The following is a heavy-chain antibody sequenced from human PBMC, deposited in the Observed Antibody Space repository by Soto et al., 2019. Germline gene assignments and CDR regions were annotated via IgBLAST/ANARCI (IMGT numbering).Heavy chain of an antibody. CDR3: ARSIYYYDSSGYSDY. D-gene: IGHD3-22*01. CDR2: IYYSGST. J-gene: IGHJ4*02. Sequence: SETLSLTCTVSGGSISSGDYYWSWIRQPPGKGLEWIGYIYYSGSTYYNPSLKSRVTISVDTSKNQFSLKLSSVTAADTAVYYCARSIYYYDSSGYSDYWGQGTLVTVSS. V-gene: IGHV4-30-4*01. CDR1: GGSISSGDYY.